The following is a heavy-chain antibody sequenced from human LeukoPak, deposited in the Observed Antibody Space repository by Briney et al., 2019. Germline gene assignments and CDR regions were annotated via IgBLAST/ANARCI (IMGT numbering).Heavy chain of an antibody. CDR2: ISSGGSTT. Sequence: PGGSLRLSCAASGFTFSSHVMSWVRQAPRKGLEWVSSISSGGSTTYYVDPVKGRFTISRDNSKNTLYLQMDTLRAEDTAVYYCANVPSGILASGQGTLVSVSS. CDR3: ANVPSGILA. D-gene: IGHD5-18*01. J-gene: IGHJ5*02. V-gene: IGHV3-23*01. CDR1: GFTFSSHV.